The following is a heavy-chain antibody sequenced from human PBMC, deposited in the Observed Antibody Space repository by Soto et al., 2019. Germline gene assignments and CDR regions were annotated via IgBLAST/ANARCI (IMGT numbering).Heavy chain of an antibody. Sequence: PSDTVSLTCTVSGGSICSSSYYWGWIRQPPGKGLEWIGSIYYSGSTYYNPSLKSRVTISVDTSKNQFSLKLSSVTAADTAVYYCACIFSGGYGYGFYYYGMDVWGQGTTVT. CDR2: IYYSGST. J-gene: IGHJ6*02. V-gene: IGHV4-39*01. CDR3: ACIFSGGYGYGFYYYGMDV. CDR1: GGSICSSSYY. D-gene: IGHD5-18*01.